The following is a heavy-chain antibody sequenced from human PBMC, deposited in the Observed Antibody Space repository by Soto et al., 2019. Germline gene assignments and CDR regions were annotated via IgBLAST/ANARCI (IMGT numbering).Heavy chain of an antibody. D-gene: IGHD3-22*01. J-gene: IGHJ4*02. CDR1: GGSISSAGYY. CDR2: IYYSGST. V-gene: IGHV4-31*03. CDR3: ARVGYYDSSVDY. Sequence: SETLSLTCTVSGGSISSAGYYWSWIRQHPGNGLEWIGYIYYSGSTYYNPSLKSRLTISVDTSKNQSSLKLSSVTAADTAVYYCARVGYYDSSVDYWGQGTLVTVSS.